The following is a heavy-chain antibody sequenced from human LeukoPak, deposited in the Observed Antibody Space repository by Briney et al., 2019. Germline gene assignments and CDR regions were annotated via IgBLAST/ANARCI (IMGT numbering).Heavy chain of an antibody. CDR3: PGDLVHYGSGGLDY. V-gene: IGHV4-4*07. D-gene: IGHD3-10*01. CDR1: GGSISSYY. Sequence: SETLSLTCTVSGGSISSYYWSWIRQPAGKGLEWIGRIYTSGSTNYNPSPKSRGTMSVDTSKNQFSLMLSSVHAADTAVYYFPGDLVHYGSGGLDYWGQGTLVTVSS. J-gene: IGHJ4*02. CDR2: IYTSGST.